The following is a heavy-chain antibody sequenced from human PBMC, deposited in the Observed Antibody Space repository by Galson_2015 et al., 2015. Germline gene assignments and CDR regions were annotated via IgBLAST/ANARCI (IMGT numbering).Heavy chain of an antibody. CDR1: GYTFTSYD. V-gene: IGHV1-8*01. J-gene: IGHJ5*02. CDR2: MNPNSGNT. D-gene: IGHD6-13*01. CDR3: ARDPGNSRTNWFDP. Sequence: SVKVSCKASGYTFTSYDINWVRQATGQGLEWMGWMNPNSGNTGYAQKFQGRVTMTRNTSISTAYMELSNLRSEDTAVYYCARDPGNSRTNWFDPWGQGTLVTVSS.